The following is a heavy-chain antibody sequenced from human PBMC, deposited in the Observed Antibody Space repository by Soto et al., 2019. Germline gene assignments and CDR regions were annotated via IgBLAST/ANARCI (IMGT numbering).Heavy chain of an antibody. CDR3: AKGLGSYRYRAPDY. D-gene: IGHD3-16*02. V-gene: IGHV3-30*18. CDR1: GFTFSSYG. CDR2: ISYDGSNK. Sequence: HPGGSLRLSCAASGFTFSSYGMHWVRQAPGKGLEWVAVISYDGSNKYYADSVKGRFTISRDNSKNTLYLQMNSLRAEDTAVYYCAKGLGSYRYRAPDYWGQGTLVTVSS. J-gene: IGHJ4*02.